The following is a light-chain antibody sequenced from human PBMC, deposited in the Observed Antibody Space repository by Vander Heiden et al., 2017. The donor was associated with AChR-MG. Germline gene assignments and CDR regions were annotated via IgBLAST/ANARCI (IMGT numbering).Light chain of an antibody. CDR3: QKHNSSHSIS. CDR1: QGISNY. V-gene: IGKV1-27*01. J-gene: IGKJ5*01. Sequence: DIQMTPSPSSLSASVGDRVTITCRASQGISNYLAWYQQKPGKGPKLLIYAASTCQAGVPSRFSGSGYGTDFTLTISSRQPEDVAAYYCQKHNSSHSISFGQGTQLEIK. CDR2: AAS.